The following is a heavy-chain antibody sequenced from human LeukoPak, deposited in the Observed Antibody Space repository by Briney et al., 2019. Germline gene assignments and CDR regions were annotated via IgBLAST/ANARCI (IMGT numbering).Heavy chain of an antibody. D-gene: IGHD3-10*01. J-gene: IGHJ4*02. CDR1: GGSISSGGYY. CDR2: IYYSGST. Sequence: PSETLSLTCTVSGGSISSGGYYWSWIRQHPGKGLEWIGYIYYSGSTYYNPSLKSRVTISVDTSKNQFSLKLSSVTAADTAVYYCAMVRGVMPQPFDYWGQGTLVTASS. V-gene: IGHV4-31*03. CDR3: AMVRGVMPQPFDY.